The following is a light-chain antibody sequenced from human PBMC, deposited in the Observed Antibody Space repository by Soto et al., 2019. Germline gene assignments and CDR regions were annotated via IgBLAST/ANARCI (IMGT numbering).Light chain of an antibody. Sequence: QSALTQPASVSGSPGQSITISCTGTSSDVGGYNYVSWYQQHPGKAPKLMIYDVSNRPSGVSNRFSGSKFGNTASLTISGLQAEDEADYYCSSYTSSSRVFGGGTQLTVL. CDR2: DVS. J-gene: IGLJ2*01. CDR1: SSDVGGYNY. CDR3: SSYTSSSRV. V-gene: IGLV2-14*01.